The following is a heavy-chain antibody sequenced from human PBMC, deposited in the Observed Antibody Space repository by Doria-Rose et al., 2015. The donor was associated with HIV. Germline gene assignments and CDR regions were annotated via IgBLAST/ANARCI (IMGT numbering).Heavy chain of an antibody. D-gene: IGHD6-13*01. Sequence: QESGPVLVKPTETLTLTCTVSGVSLSSPGMGVSWIRQPPGRALEWLANIFSDDERSYNTSLKSRLTIARGTSKSQMVLTMTDMDPVDTATYYCARIKSSRWYHKYYFDFWGQGTLVIVSA. CDR1: GVSLSSPGMG. J-gene: IGHJ4*02. CDR2: IFSDDER. CDR3: ARIKSSRWYHKYYFDF. V-gene: IGHV2-26*01.